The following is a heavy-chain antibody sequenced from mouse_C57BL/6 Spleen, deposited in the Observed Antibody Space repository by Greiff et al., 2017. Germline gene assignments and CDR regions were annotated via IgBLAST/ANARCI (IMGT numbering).Heavy chain of an antibody. V-gene: IGHV2-3*01. Sequence: QVQLQQSGPGLVAPSQSLSITCTVSGFSLTSYGVSWVRQPPGKGLEWLGVIWGDGSTNYHSALISRLSISKDNSKSQVYLKLNSLQTDDTAAYYCARGSSGYVGMDYWGQGTSVTVSS. CDR2: IWGDGST. D-gene: IGHD3-2*02. CDR3: ARGSSGYVGMDY. CDR1: GFSLTSYG. J-gene: IGHJ4*01.